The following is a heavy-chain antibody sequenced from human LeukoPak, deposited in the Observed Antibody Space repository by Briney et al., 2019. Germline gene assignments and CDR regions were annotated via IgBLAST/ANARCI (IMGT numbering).Heavy chain of an antibody. V-gene: IGHV3-23*01. CDR2: ISGSGGTT. CDR3: AKSVSQTGSVN. J-gene: IGHJ4*02. CDR1: GFTFSSYG. Sequence: PGGSLRLSCAASGFTFSSYGMNWVRQAPGKGLEWVSGISGSGGTTYYADSVKGRFTISRDNSKNTQYLQMNSLRAEDTGVYYCAKSVSQTGSVNWGQGTLVTVSS. D-gene: IGHD3-10*01.